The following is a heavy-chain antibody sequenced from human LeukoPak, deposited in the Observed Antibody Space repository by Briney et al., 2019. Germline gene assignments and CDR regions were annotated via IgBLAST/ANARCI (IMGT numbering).Heavy chain of an antibody. CDR2: INSDGSST. D-gene: IGHD5-18*01. V-gene: IGHV3-74*01. Sequence: GGSLRLSCAATGFTFSSYWMHWVRQAPGKGLVWVLRINSDGSSTSYADSVKGRFTISRDNAKNTLYLQMNSLRAEDTAVYYCARDLTNTAMVKALDYWGQGTLVTVSS. CDR1: GFTFSSYW. J-gene: IGHJ4*02. CDR3: ARDLTNTAMVKALDY.